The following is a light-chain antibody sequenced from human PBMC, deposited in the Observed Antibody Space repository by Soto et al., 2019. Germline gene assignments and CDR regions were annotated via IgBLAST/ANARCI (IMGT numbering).Light chain of an antibody. Sequence: IVMTQSPGTLSLSPVERATLSCSASQSVSSYLAWYQQKPGQAPRLLISDASDRATGIPDRFSGSGSGTDFTLTISRLEPEDFAVYYCQQYDNSPLTSGGGTKVDIK. CDR2: DAS. CDR3: QQYDNSPLT. CDR1: QSVSSY. J-gene: IGKJ4*01. V-gene: IGKV3-20*01.